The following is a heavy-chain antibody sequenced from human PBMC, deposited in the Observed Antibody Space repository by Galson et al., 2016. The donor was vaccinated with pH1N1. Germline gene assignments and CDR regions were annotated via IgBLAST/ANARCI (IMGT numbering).Heavy chain of an antibody. V-gene: IGHV1-24*01. D-gene: IGHD1-1*01. CDR2: LDPAIGET. Sequence: SAKVSRKVSGYSLTELSMHWVPLAPAIGLVWMGGLDPAIGETVYEQKFQGRITMTEDTSPDTDYMKLSSLTSEDTAIYHGASDYTNDLPNYYYGIDVSGQGTTVIVFS. J-gene: IGHJ6*02. CDR3: ASDYTNDLPNYYYGIDV. CDR1: GYSLTELS.